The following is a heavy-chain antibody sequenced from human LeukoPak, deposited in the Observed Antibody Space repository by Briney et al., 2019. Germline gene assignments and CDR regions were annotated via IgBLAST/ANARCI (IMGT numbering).Heavy chain of an antibody. J-gene: IGHJ4*02. V-gene: IGHV3-30*18. CDR2: ISYDGSNK. CDR1: GFTFSSYG. Sequence: GGSLRLSCAASGFTFSSYGMHWVRQAPGKGLEWVAVISYDGSNKYYADSVKGRFTISRDNSKNTLYLQMNSLRAEDTAVYYCAKQSLGYCSSTSCRNYFDYWGQGTLVTVSS. CDR3: AKQSLGYCSSTSCRNYFDY. D-gene: IGHD2-2*01.